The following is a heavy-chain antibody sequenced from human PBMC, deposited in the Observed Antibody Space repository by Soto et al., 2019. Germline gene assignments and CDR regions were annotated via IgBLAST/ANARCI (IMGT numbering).Heavy chain of an antibody. Sequence: SETLSLTCAVYGGSFSGYYWSWIRQPPGKGLEWIGEINHSGNTNYNPSLKSRVTISVDKSKNQFSLKLSSVTAADTAVYYCARAWGGEPYSIDYWGQGTLVTVSS. J-gene: IGHJ4*02. CDR3: ARAWGGEPYSIDY. D-gene: IGHD3-10*01. CDR1: GGSFSGYY. CDR2: INHSGNT. V-gene: IGHV4-34*01.